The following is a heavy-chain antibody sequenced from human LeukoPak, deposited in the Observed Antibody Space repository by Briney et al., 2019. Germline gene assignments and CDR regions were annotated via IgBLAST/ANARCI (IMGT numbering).Heavy chain of an antibody. CDR2: IIPIFGTA. Sequence: GASVKVSCKASGGTFSSYTFSWVRQAPGQGLGWMGGIIPIFGTANYAQKFQGRVTITADESTSTAYMELSSLRSEDTAVYYCASASHITMLRGANDYWGQGTLVTVSS. CDR1: GGTFSSYT. CDR3: ASASHITMLRGANDY. V-gene: IGHV1-69*13. J-gene: IGHJ4*02. D-gene: IGHD3-10*01.